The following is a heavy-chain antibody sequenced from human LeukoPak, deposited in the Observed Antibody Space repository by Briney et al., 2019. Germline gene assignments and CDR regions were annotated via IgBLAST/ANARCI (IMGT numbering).Heavy chain of an antibody. CDR3: ARDGSSGWVY. Sequence: PSETLSLTCTVSGGSISSYYWSWIRQPPGKGLEWIGSLYHSGSTYSNPSLKSRVSMSVDTSKNIFYLRLSSVTAADTAVYYCARDGSSGWVYWGQGTLVTVSS. J-gene: IGHJ4*02. V-gene: IGHV4-59*04. CDR1: GGSISSYY. CDR2: LYHSGST. D-gene: IGHD6-19*01.